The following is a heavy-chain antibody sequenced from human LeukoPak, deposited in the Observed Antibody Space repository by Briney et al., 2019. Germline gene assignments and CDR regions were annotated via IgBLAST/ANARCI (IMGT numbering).Heavy chain of an antibody. CDR3: AKARSGSYPQPFDY. V-gene: IGHV3-30*18. J-gene: IGHJ4*02. CDR2: ISYDGSNK. Sequence: PGGSLRLSCTASKFTFSNYGMQWVRQAPGKGLEWVAVISYDGSNKYFADSVKGRFTISRDNSKNTLYLEMNSLRSEDTAVYYCAKARSGSYPQPFDYWGQGTLVTVSS. CDR1: KFTFSNYG. D-gene: IGHD1-26*01.